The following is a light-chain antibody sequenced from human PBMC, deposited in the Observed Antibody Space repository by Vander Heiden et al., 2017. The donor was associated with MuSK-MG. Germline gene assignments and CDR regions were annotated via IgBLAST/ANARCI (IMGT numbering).Light chain of an antibody. CDR1: SSNIGSNF. CDR3: AAWDDSLSAYV. CDR2: RNN. J-gene: IGLJ1*01. V-gene: IGLV1-47*01. Sequence: QSVLTQPPSASGTPGQRVTISCSGGSSNIGSNFVYWYQQFPGAAPKLLIFRNNQRPSGVPARFSGSNSGPSATLAISGLRSEDEADYYCAAWDDSLSAYVFGSGTTLTVL.